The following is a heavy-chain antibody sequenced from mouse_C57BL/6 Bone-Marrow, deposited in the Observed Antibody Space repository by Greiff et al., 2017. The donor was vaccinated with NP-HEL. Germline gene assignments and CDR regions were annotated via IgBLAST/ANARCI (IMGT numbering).Heavy chain of an antibody. CDR1: GYTFTNYW. D-gene: IGHD1-1*01. V-gene: IGHV1-63*01. CDR3: ARRLLAYGSSACYFDF. J-gene: IGHJ1*03. Sequence: QVQLKQSGAELVRPGTSVKMSCKASGYTFTNYWIGWAKQRPGHGLEWIGDIYPGGGYTNYNEKLKGKATLTADKSSSTAYMQASSLPSEASAIYYCARRLLAYGSSACYFDFWGTGTPVTVPS. CDR2: IYPGGGYT.